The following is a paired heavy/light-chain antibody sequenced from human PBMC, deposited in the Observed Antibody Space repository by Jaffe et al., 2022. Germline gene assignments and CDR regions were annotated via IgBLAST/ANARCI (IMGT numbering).Heavy chain of an antibody. V-gene: IGHV4-59*01. CDR1: GNSISSYY. CDR2: IYYSGST. Sequence: QVQLQESGPGLVKPSETLSLTCTVSGNSISSYYWNWIRQPPGKGLEWIGSIYYSGSTNYNPSLKSRVTISVDTSKNQFSLKLSSVTAADTAFYYCARDAGVRLRYFDPWGQGTLVTVSS. CDR3: ARDAGVRLRYFDP. D-gene: IGHD4-17*01. J-gene: IGHJ5*02.
Light chain of an antibody. V-gene: IGKV1-39*01. CDR2: AAS. Sequence: DIQMTQSPSSLSASVGDRVTITCRASQSISNYLNWYQQKPGKAPKLLIYAASSLQSGVPSRFSGSGSGTDFTLTISSLQPEDFATYYCQQSYSTLTFGGGTKVEIK. CDR3: QQSYSTLT. J-gene: IGKJ4*01. CDR1: QSISNY.